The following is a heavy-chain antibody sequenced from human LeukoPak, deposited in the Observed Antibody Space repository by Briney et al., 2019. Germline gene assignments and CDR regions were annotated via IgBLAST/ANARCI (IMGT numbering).Heavy chain of an antibody. CDR1: GGSISSYY. V-gene: IGHV4-59*01. D-gene: IGHD1-26*01. J-gene: IGHJ4*02. Sequence: SETLSLTCTVSGGSISSYYWSWIRQPPGKGLEWIGYIYYSGSTNYNPSLKSRVTISVDTSKNQFSRKLSSVTAADTAVYYCARTKGELSADYWGQGTLVTVSS. CDR3: ARTKGELSADY. CDR2: IYYSGST.